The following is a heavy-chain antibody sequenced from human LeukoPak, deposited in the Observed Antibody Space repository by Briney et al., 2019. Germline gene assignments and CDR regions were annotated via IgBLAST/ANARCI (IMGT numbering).Heavy chain of an antibody. J-gene: IGHJ4*02. V-gene: IGHV4-61*08. CDR1: GGSISSGDYY. CDR2: ISYSGTT. CDR3: ARDRGNYFDY. D-gene: IGHD6-13*01. Sequence: PSQTLSLTCTVSGGSISSGDYYWSWIRQSPGKGLEWIGYISYSGTTNYNPSLKSRVTISVAPSKNQFSLKLRSVTAPDTAMYYCARDRGNYFDYWGQGTLVTVSS.